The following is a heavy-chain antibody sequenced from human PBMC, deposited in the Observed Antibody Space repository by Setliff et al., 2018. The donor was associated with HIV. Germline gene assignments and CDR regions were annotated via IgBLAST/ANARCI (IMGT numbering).Heavy chain of an antibody. J-gene: IGHJ4*02. V-gene: IGHV3-23*01. CDR2: ISGSGGST. CDR3: ATARPRHLVSTNPPYYFDY. D-gene: IGHD2-8*02. CDR1: EFTFRTHA. Sequence: PGGSLRLSCAASEFTFRTHAMSWVRQAPGKGLEWVSGISGSGGSTYYADSLKGRFTISRDNSKNTLFLRMNILRADDTAVYYCATARPRHLVSTNPPYYFDYWGQGTLVTVSS.